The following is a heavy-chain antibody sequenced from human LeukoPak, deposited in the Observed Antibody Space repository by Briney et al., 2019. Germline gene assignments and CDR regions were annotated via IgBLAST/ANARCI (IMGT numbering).Heavy chain of an antibody. D-gene: IGHD3-10*01. J-gene: IGHJ4*02. CDR2: ISWNSGSI. CDR3: AKVLRPYGSGSYSYFDY. Sequence: GGSLRLSCAASGFTFDDYAMHWVRQAPGKGLEWVSSISWNSGSIGYADSVKGRFTITRDNAKNYLYLQMNSLRAEDTALYYCAKVLRPYGSGSYSYFDYWGQGTLVTVSS. CDR1: GFTFDDYA. V-gene: IGHV3-9*01.